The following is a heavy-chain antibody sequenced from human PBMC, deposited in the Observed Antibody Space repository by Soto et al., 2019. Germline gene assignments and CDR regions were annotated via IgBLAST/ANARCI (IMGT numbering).Heavy chain of an antibody. D-gene: IGHD3-9*01. V-gene: IGHV4-59*08. Sequence: SETLSLTCTVSGGSISSYYWSWIRQPPGKGLEWIGYIYYSGSTNYNPSLKSRVTISVDTSKNQFSLKLSSVTAADTAVYYCARHRSRLVIMDQSLTDYYYYMDVWGKGTTVTVSS. CDR2: IYYSGST. CDR3: ARHRSRLVIMDQSLTDYYYYMDV. J-gene: IGHJ6*03. CDR1: GGSISSYY.